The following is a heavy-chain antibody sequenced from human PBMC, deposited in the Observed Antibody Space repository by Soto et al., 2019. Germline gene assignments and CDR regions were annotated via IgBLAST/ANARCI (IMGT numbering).Heavy chain of an antibody. J-gene: IGHJ6*02. D-gene: IGHD3-10*01. CDR2: ISSSSSTI. CDR1: GFTFSIYS. V-gene: IGHV3-48*01. CDR3: ATYYGSGSYFPDHYYNGMDV. Sequence: EVQVVESGGGLVQPGGSLKISCAASGFTFSIYSMNWVRQAPGKGLEWISYISSSSSTIYYADSVKGRFTISRDNAKNSLYLQMNSLRAEDTAVYYSATYYGSGSYFPDHYYNGMDVWGQGTTVTVSS.